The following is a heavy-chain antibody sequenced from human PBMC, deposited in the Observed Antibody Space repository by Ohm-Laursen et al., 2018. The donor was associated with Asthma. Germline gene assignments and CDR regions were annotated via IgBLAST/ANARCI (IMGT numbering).Heavy chain of an antibody. CDR3: ARDSGWNALDL. CDR1: GFPFNISW. V-gene: IGHV3-7*05. D-gene: IGHD1-1*01. Sequence: SLRLSCSASGFPFNISWMAWVRPVPGKGLAWVANIKPGGIANAYLDSVRVRFTISKDNGKNSLYLQMHGLRGEDTALYYCARDSGWNALDLWGQGTLVSVS. CDR2: IKPGGIAN. J-gene: IGHJ5*02.